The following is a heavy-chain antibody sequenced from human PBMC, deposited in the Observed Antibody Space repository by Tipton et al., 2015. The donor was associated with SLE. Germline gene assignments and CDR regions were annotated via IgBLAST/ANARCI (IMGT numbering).Heavy chain of an antibody. J-gene: IGHJ4*02. Sequence: TLSLTCTVSGAYISSSSSYWGWIRQPPGKGLEWIGSISYSGSSYYNPSLKSRVSVSLDTSKNQFSLQLSSVTAADTAVYNCVRQPSSPGSVDYWGQGTLVTVSS. D-gene: IGHD3-10*01. CDR2: ISYSGSS. CDR1: GAYISSSSSY. V-gene: IGHV4-39*07. CDR3: VRQPSSPGSVDY.